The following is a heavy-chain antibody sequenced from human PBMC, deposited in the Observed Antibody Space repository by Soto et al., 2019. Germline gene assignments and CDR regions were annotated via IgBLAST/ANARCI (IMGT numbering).Heavy chain of an antibody. V-gene: IGHV4-34*01. CDR3: ARHQYSSGWYVYYFDY. J-gene: IGHJ4*02. CDR2: INHSGST. D-gene: IGHD6-19*01. CDR1: GGSFSGYY. Sequence: SETLSLTCAVYGGSFSGYYWSWFRQPPGTGLEGIGDINHSGSTNYNPSLKSRVTISVDTSKNLFSLKLSSVTAAYTAVYYCARHQYSSGWYVYYFDYWGQGTVVTVSS.